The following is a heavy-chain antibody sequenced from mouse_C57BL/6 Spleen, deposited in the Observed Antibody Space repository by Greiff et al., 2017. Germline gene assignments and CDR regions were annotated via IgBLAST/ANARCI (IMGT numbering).Heavy chain of an antibody. CDR2: IDPSDSYT. Sequence: QVQLQQPGAELVRPGTSVKLSCKASGYTFTSYWMHWVKQRPGQGLEWIGVIDPSDSYTNYNQKFKGKATLTVDTSSSTAYMQLSSLTSEDSAVYYCARVPYGSSPWLAYWGQGTLVTVSA. D-gene: IGHD1-1*01. CDR1: GYTFTSYW. V-gene: IGHV1-59*01. CDR3: ARVPYGSSPWLAY. J-gene: IGHJ3*01.